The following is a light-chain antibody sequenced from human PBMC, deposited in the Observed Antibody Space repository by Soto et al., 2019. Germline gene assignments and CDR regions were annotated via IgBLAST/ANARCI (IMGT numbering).Light chain of an antibody. CDR3: MQTLQGGFTFAQGGFT. CDR2: LGS. CDR1: QSLLHSNGYNY. J-gene: IGKJ3*01. Sequence: DIVMTQSPLSLPVTPGEPASISCTSSQSLLHSNGYNYLDWYLQKPGQSPQLLIFLGSNRASGVPDRFSGSGSGTDFTLKISRVEAEDVGVYYCMQTLQGGFTFAQGGFTFGPGTKVDLK. V-gene: IGKV2-28*01.